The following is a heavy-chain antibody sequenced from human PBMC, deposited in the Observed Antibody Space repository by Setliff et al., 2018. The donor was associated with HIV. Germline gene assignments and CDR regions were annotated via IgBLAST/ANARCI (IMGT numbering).Heavy chain of an antibody. CDR3: ARDRPRGGGSLDAFDI. J-gene: IGHJ3*02. Sequence: GSLRLSCAASGFTFISYAMSWVRRAPGKGLEWVSSISGSGGSTYYADSVKGRFTISRDNAKNSLYLQMNSLRAEDTAMYYCARDRPRGGGSLDAFDIWGQGTMVTVSS. CDR2: ISGSGGST. D-gene: IGHD1-26*01. V-gene: IGHV3-23*01. CDR1: GFTFISYA.